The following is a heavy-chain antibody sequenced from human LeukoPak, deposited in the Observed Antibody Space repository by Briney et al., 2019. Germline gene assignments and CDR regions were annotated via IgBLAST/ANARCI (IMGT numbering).Heavy chain of an antibody. V-gene: IGHV3-30-3*01. CDR1: GFTFSSYA. J-gene: IGHJ4*02. D-gene: IGHD3-22*01. Sequence: GRSLRLSCAVSGFTFSSYAMHWVRQAPGKGLEWVAVISSDGINKYYADSVKGRFTISRDNSKNTLYLQMNSLRAVDTAVYYCARALYYYDSSGYGPGFDYWGQGTLVTVSS. CDR2: ISSDGINK. CDR3: ARALYYYDSSGYGPGFDY.